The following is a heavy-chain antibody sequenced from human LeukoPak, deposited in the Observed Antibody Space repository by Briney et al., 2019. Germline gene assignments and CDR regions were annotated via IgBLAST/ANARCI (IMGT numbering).Heavy chain of an antibody. CDR3: AKLGRKRWLQLRCYFDY. J-gene: IGHJ4*02. CDR1: GFTFSSYG. Sequence: RTGGSLRLSCAASGFTFSSYGMSWVRQAPGKGLEWVSAISGSGGSTYYADSVKGRFTISRDNSKNTLYLQMNSLRAEDTAVYYCAKLGRKRWLQLRCYFDYWGQGTLVTVSS. CDR2: ISGSGGST. D-gene: IGHD5-24*01. V-gene: IGHV3-23*01.